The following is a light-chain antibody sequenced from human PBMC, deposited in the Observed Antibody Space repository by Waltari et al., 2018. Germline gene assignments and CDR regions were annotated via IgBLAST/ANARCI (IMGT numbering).Light chain of an antibody. V-gene: IGKV4-1*01. CDR1: QSVLYSSNNKNY. Sequence: DIVMTQSPDSLAVSLGERATINCKSSQSVLYSSNNKNYLAWYQQKPGQPPNLLIYWASTRESGVPDRFSGSGSGTDFTLTIRSLQAEDVAVYYCQQYYTTPLTFGGGTKAEIK. J-gene: IGKJ4*01. CDR3: QQYYTTPLT. CDR2: WAS.